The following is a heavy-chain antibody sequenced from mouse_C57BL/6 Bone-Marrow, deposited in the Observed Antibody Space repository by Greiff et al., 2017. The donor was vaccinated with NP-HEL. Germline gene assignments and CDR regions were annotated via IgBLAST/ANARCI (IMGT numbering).Heavy chain of an antibody. D-gene: IGHD2-4*01. CDR2: IDPENGDT. Sequence: EVQLQQSGAELVRPGASVKLSCTASGFNIKDDYMHWVKQRPEQGLEWIGWIDPENGDTEYASKFQGKATITADTSSNTAYLQLSSLTAEDTAVYDCTWGIKAWFAYWGQGTLVTVSA. J-gene: IGHJ3*01. CDR1: GFNIKDDY. V-gene: IGHV14-4*01. CDR3: TWGIKAWFAY.